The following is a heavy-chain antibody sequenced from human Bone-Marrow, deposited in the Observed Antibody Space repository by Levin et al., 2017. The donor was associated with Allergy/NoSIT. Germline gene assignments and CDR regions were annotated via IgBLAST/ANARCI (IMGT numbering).Heavy chain of an antibody. J-gene: IGHJ3*02. V-gene: IGHV4-39*01. D-gene: IGHD1-1*01. CDR1: GGSISSSSYY. CDR3: ARLSTRTTTYAFDI. Sequence: SETLSLTCTVSGGSISSSSYYWGWIRQPPGKGLEWIGSIYYSGSTYYNPSLKSRVTISVDTSKNQFSLKLSSVTAADTAVYYCARLSTRTTTYAFDIWGQGTMVTVSS. CDR2: IYYSGST.